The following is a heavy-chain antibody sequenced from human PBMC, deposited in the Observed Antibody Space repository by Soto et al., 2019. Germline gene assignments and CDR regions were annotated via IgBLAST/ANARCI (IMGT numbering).Heavy chain of an antibody. D-gene: IGHD6-13*01. J-gene: IGHJ6*02. V-gene: IGHV4-39*01. CDR2: IYSTGNQ. CDR3: RRSSRYSTDV. CDR1: GGSISSSSY. Sequence: QLQLQESGPGLVKPSETLSLTCTVSGGSISSSSYWGWIRQTPGKGLVWIGSIYSTGNQYYHTSLKSRVSTSADTSKNKFSLKLTSGTAADTAVYYCRRSSRYSTDVWGQGTTVTVSS.